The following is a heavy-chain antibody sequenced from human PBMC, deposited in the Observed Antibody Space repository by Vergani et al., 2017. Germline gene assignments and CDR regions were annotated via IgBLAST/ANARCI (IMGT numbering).Heavy chain of an antibody. V-gene: IGHV4-34*01. CDR2: IKHSGST. CDR3: ARARAAAGTFRARYFDY. CDR1: GGSSSGSY. Sequence: QVQLQQWGAGLLKPTETLSLTCAVYGGSSSGSYWSWIRQPPGKGLEWIGEIKHSGSTNYNPSLKSRVTISVDTSKNQFSLKLSSVTAADTAVYCCARARAAAGTFRARYFDYWGQGTLVTVSS. J-gene: IGHJ4*02. D-gene: IGHD6-13*01.